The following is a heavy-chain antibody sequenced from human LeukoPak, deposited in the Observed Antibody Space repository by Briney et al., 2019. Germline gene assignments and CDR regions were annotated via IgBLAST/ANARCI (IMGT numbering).Heavy chain of an antibody. V-gene: IGHV5-51*01. CDR2: IYPGDSDT. Sequence: GESLKISCKGSGYSFTSYWIGWVRQMPGKGLEWMGIIYPGDSDTRYSPSFQGQVTISADKSISTAYLQWSSLKASDTAMYYCARRNIMITFGGVIEVDAFDIWGQGTMVTVSS. D-gene: IGHD3-16*02. J-gene: IGHJ3*02. CDR1: GYSFTSYW. CDR3: ARRNIMITFGGVIEVDAFDI.